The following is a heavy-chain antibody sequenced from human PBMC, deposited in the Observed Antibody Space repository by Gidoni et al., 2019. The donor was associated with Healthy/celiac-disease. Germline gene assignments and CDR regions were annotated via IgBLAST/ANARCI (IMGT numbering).Heavy chain of an antibody. CDR1: GFTVSRNY. D-gene: IGHD3-22*01. CDR3: ARDFYSSGYYGADY. J-gene: IGHJ4*02. V-gene: IGHV3-66*01. Sequence: VQLVESGGGLVQPGGSLRRSGAASGFTVSRNYMSWVRQAPGQGLEWVSVIYSGGSTYYADSVKGRFTISRDNSKNTLYLQMNSLRAEDTAVYYCARDFYSSGYYGADYWGQGTLVTVSS. CDR2: IYSGGST.